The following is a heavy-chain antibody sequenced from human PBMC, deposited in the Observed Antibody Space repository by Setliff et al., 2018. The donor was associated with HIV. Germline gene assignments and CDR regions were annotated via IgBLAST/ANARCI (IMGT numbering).Heavy chain of an antibody. Sequence: PSETLSLTCAVYGGSLSGYYWSWIRQPPGKGLEWFGEINHSGSTNYNPSLRSRVTISIDTSKNQFSLKLNSVTAADTAVYYCATARSYYVFDYWGQGTLVTVSS. D-gene: IGHD3-10*02. CDR3: ATARSYYVFDY. J-gene: IGHJ4*01. CDR2: INHSGST. CDR1: GGSLSGYY. V-gene: IGHV4-34*01.